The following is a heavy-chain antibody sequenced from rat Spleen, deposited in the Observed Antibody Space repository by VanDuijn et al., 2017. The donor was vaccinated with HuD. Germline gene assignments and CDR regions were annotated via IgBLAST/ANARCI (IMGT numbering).Heavy chain of an antibody. Sequence: QVQLRESGPGLLQPSQTLSLTCTVSGFSLTSHHVSWVRQSPGKGLEWLGVIWTGGGTAYNSLLKSRLSISRDTSKNQLFLKMSSLQTEDTATYYCARDPYSKPFDYWDQGVMVTVSS. CDR2: IWTGGGT. D-gene: IGHD1-2*01. V-gene: IGHV2-43*01. CDR1: GFSLTSHH. CDR3: ARDPYSKPFDY. J-gene: IGHJ2*01.